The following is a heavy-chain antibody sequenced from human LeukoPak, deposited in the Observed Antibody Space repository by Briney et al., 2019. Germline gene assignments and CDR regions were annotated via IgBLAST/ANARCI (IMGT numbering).Heavy chain of an antibody. CDR1: GVSIFSSHW. J-gene: IGHJ4*02. D-gene: IGHD4-17*01. CDR3: ATYFYGDYASYYFDQ. V-gene: IGHV4-4*03. Sequence: PPETLSLTCTMSGVSIFSSHWWSWARQPPGKGLEWIGEIYHSGTTNYNPSLRSRVTMSVDESKKQFSLMLSSVTAADTAVYYCATYFYGDYASYYFDQWGQGTLVTVSS. CDR2: IYHSGTT.